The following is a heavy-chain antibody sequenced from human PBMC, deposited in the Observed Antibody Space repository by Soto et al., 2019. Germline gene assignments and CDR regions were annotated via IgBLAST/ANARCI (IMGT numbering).Heavy chain of an antibody. V-gene: IGHV5-51*01. CDR3: ARLGGLVGATSLEYYFDY. CDR2: IYPGDSDT. Sequence: PGESLKISCKGSGYSFTSYGIGWVRQMPGKGLEWMGIIYPGDSDTRYSPSFQGQVTISADKSISTAYLQWSSLKASDTAMYYCARLGGLVGATSLEYYFDYWGQGTLVTVSS. D-gene: IGHD1-26*01. CDR1: GYSFTSYG. J-gene: IGHJ4*02.